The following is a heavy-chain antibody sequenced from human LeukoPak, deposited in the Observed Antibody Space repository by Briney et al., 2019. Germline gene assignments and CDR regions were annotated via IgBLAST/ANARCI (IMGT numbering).Heavy chain of an antibody. CDR2: IIPILGIA. CDR3: ARSHSSGYRTTYFFDY. J-gene: IGHJ4*02. Sequence: SVKVSCKASGGTFSSYAISWVRQAPGQGLEWMGKIIPILGIANYAQKFQGRVTITADKSTSTAYMELSSLRSENTAVYYCARSHSSGYRTTYFFDYWGQGTLVTVSS. V-gene: IGHV1-69*04. D-gene: IGHD3-22*01. CDR1: GGTFSSYA.